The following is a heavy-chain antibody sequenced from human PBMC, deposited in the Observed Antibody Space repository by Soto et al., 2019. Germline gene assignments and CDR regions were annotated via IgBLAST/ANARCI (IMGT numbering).Heavy chain of an antibody. CDR3: ASYYYDSSGYPYYFDY. V-gene: IGHV4-59*01. Sequence: SETLSLTCTVSGGAIISYYCICIRQPPGKGLEWIGHIYYSGSTNYNPSLKSRVTISVDTSKNQFSLKLSSVTAADTAVYYCASYYYDSSGYPYYFDYWGQGTLVTVAS. CDR2: IYYSGST. J-gene: IGHJ4*02. CDR1: GGAIISYY. D-gene: IGHD3-22*01.